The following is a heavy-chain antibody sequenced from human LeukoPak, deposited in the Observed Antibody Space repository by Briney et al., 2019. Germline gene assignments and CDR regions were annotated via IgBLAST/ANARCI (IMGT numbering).Heavy chain of an antibody. J-gene: IGHJ4*02. CDR1: GGSISSSSYY. V-gene: IGHV4-39*01. Sequence: SETLSLTCTVSGGSISSSSYYWGWIRQSPGKGLEWIGSIYYSGTTYYNPSLKSRVTISVDTSKNQFSLKLSSVTAADTAVYYCATPKRYSGSYYLSDWGQGTLVTVSS. CDR2: IYYSGTT. CDR3: ATPKRYSGSYYLSD. D-gene: IGHD1-26*01.